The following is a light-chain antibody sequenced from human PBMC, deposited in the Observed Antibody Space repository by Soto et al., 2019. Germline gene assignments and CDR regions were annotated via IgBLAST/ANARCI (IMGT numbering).Light chain of an antibody. CDR2: GVS. Sequence: TQSPGTLSLSPGERATISCRASQTVCRGCLAWYQQKSGQAPRLLIFGVSNRPTGIPDRFSGSGSGTDFTLTISRLEPEDFAVYFCQQYGTSPPLTFGGGTKVDIK. CDR3: QQYGTSPPLT. CDR1: QTVCRGC. J-gene: IGKJ4*01. V-gene: IGKV3-20*01.